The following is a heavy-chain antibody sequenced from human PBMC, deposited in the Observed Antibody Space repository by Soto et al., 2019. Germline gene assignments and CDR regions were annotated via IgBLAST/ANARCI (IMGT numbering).Heavy chain of an antibody. CDR1: GGSLSSYY. CDR3: ARLYGFSGFDY. Sequence: SETLSLTCTVSGGSLSSYYWSWIRQPPGKGLEWIGYIYYSGSTNYNPSLKSRVTTSVDTSKNQFSLKLSSVTAADTAVYYCARLYGFSGFDYWGQGTLVTVSS. J-gene: IGHJ4*02. D-gene: IGHD6-25*01. V-gene: IGHV4-59*08. CDR2: IYYSGST.